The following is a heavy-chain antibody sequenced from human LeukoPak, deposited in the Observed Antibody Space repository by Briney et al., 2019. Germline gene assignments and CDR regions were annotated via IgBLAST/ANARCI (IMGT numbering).Heavy chain of an antibody. Sequence: GGSLRLSCAASGFTFTNAWMTWVRQAPGKGLEWVANIKQDGSEKYYVDSTKGRFTVSRDNAKNSLYLQMNSLRAEDTAVYYCARKLGHYYQYMDVWGKGTTVTVSS. V-gene: IGHV3-7*01. D-gene: IGHD3-3*02. CDR1: GFTFTNAW. CDR3: ARKLGHYYQYMDV. J-gene: IGHJ6*03. CDR2: IKQDGSEK.